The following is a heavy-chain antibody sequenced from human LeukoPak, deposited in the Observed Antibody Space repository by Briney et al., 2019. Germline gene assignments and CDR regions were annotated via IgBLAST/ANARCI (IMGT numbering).Heavy chain of an antibody. CDR2: FDPEDGET. D-gene: IGHD1-26*01. Sequence: GASVKVSCKVSGYTLTELSMHWVRQAPGKGLEWMGGFDPEDGETIYAQKFQGRVTITADKSTSTAYMELSSLRSEDTAVYYCARDYSGSYGVDYWGQGTLVTVSS. J-gene: IGHJ4*02. V-gene: IGHV1-24*01. CDR1: GYTLTELS. CDR3: ARDYSGSYGVDY.